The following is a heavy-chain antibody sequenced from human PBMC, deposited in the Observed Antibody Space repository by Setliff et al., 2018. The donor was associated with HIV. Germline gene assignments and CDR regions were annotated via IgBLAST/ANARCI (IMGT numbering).Heavy chain of an antibody. CDR3: ARGEGFSNPEDYYYYYMDV. CDR1: GGSISSSSYY. CDR2: IYYSGST. J-gene: IGHJ6*03. D-gene: IGHD4-4*01. V-gene: IGHV4-39*01. Sequence: PSETLSLTCTVSGGSISSSSYYWGWIRQPPGKGLEWIGSIYYSGSTYYNRSLKSRVTISVDTSKNQFSLKLSSVTAADTAVYYCARGEGFSNPEDYYYYYMDVWGKGTTVTVSS.